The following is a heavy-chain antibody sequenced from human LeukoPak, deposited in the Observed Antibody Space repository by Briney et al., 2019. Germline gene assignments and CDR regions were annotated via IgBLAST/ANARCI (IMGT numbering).Heavy chain of an antibody. CDR3: ARDQEGFDY. J-gene: IGHJ4*02. CDR2: ISAHNGNT. CDR1: GYTFSSYG. V-gene: IGHV1-18*01. Sequence: ASVKVSCKASGYTFSSYGISWVRQAPGQGLEWMGWISAHNGNTKYAQKLQGRVTVTRDTSTSTVHMELSGLRSEDTAVYYCARDQEGFDYWGQGTLVTVSS.